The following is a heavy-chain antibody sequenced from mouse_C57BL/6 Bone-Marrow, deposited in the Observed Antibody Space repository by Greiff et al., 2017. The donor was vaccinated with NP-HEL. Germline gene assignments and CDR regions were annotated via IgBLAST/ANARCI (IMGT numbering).Heavy chain of an antibody. CDR2: IDPEDGET. D-gene: IGHD1-1*01. Sequence: VQLQQSGAELVKPGASVKLSCTASGFNIKDYYMHWVKQRTEQGLEWIGRIDPEDGETKYAPKFQGTATITADTSSNTAYLQLSSLTSEDTAVYYCARLITTVVAHWYFDVWGTGTTVTVSS. CDR1: GFNIKDYY. V-gene: IGHV14-2*01. CDR3: ARLITTVVAHWYFDV. J-gene: IGHJ1*03.